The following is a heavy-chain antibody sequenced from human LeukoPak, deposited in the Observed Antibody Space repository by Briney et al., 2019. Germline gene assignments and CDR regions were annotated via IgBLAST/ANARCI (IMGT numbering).Heavy chain of an antibody. CDR3: ARGYYYDSSGYSPQDYFDY. CDR1: GGSISSGDYY. D-gene: IGHD3-22*01. Sequence: SETLSLTCTVSGGSISSGDYYWSWIRQPPGEGLEWIVYIYYSGSTYYNPSLKSRVTISVDTSKNQFSLKLSSVTAADTAVYYCARGYYYDSSGYSPQDYFDYWGQGTLVTVSS. J-gene: IGHJ4*02. V-gene: IGHV4-30-4*01. CDR2: IYYSGST.